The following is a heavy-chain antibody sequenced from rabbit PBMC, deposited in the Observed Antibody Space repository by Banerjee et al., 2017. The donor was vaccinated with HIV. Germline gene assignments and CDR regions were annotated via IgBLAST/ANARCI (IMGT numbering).Heavy chain of an antibody. CDR2: IGAGSNSA. CDR1: GFSFSNNYW. D-gene: IGHD6-1*01. J-gene: IGHJ4*01. Sequence: QEHLEESGGDLVKPEGSLTLTCTASGFSFSNNYWLCWVRQAPGKGLEWIACIGAGSNSAYYATWAKGRFTISKTSSTTVTLQMTSLTAADTANYFCARKNVGYGAIGYARYFNLWGPGTLVTVS. V-gene: IGHV1S45*01. CDR3: ARKNVGYGAIGYARYFNL.